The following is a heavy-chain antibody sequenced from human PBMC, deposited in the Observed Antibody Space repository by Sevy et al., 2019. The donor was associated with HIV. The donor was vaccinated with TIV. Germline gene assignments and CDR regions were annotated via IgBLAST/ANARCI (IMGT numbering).Heavy chain of an antibody. CDR3: ARGLELSGMDV. Sequence: SETLSLTCTVSGGSISSYYWSWIRQPPGKGLEWIGYIYYSGSTNYNPSLKSRLTISVDTSKNQFSLKLSSVTAADTAVYYCARGLELSGMDVWGQGTTVTVSS. V-gene: IGHV4-59*01. D-gene: IGHD1-7*01. J-gene: IGHJ6*02. CDR1: GGSISSYY. CDR2: IYYSGST.